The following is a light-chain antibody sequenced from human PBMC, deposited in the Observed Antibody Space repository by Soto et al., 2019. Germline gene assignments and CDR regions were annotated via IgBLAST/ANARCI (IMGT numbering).Light chain of an antibody. J-gene: IGKJ4*01. CDR2: AAS. CDR1: QGINNH. Sequence: DFQMTQSPSSLSASVGDRVTITCRASQGINNHLAWFQQKPGKVPKVLIYAASTLQSGVPSRFSGSGSGTDFPLTISSLQPEDVATYYCQHYNRAPPAGTFGGGTKVEIQ. V-gene: IGKV1-27*01. CDR3: QHYNRAPPAGT.